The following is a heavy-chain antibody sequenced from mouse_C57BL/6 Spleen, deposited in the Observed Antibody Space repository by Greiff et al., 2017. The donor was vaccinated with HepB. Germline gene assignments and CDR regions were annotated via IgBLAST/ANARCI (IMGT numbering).Heavy chain of an antibody. J-gene: IGHJ3*01. D-gene: IGHD3-2*02. CDR2: ISYSGST. CDR3: ARGQLRLPWFAY. Sequence: EVKVVESGPGMVKPSQSLSLTCTVTGYSITSGYDWHWIRHFPGNKLEWMGYISYSGSTNYNPSLKSRISITHDTSKNHFFLKLNSVTTEDTATYYCARGQLRLPWFAYWGQGTLVTVSA. CDR1: GYSITSGYD. V-gene: IGHV3-1*01.